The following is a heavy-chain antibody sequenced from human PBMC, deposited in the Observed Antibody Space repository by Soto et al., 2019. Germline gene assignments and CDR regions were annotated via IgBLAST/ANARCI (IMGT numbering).Heavy chain of an antibody. CDR2: IGGSGDGT. CDR3: ARDRYSSPTPGGYFDY. Sequence: GGSLRLSCAASGFTFDGYAMSWVRQAPGKGLQWVSTIGGSGDGTYYADSVKGRFTISRDNSKNTLYLQMNSLRAEDTAVYYCARDRYSSPTPGGYFDYWGQGTTVTVSS. CDR1: GFTFDGYA. V-gene: IGHV3-23*01. J-gene: IGHJ4*03. D-gene: IGHD6-13*01.